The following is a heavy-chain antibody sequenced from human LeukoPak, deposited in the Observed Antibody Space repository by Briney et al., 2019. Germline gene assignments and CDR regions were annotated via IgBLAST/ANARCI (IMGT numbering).Heavy chain of an antibody. J-gene: IGHJ3*02. CDR2: ISTAGDP. CDR1: VFTVSNYD. Sequence: PGWCLRLSCAASVFTVSNYDLHWVRPGTGKGLEWVSGISTAGDPYYPGSVKGRFTISRENDKKSLYLQMNSLRDGDTAVYYCARGIRAGVWAFDIWGQGTMVTVAS. V-gene: IGHV3-13*04. D-gene: IGHD3-10*01. CDR3: ARGIRAGVWAFDI.